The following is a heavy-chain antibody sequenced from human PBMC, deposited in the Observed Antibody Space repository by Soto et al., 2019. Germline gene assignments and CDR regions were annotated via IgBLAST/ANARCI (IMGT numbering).Heavy chain of an antibody. CDR1: GYTFTSYG. Sequence: QVQLVQSGAEVKKPGASVKVSCKASGYTFTSYGISWVRQAPGQGLEWMGWISAYNGNTNYAQKLQGRVTMTTDTSASTADMELGSLRSDDTAAYYCARVVGDIVLVPAATGETYYYYGMDVWGQGTTVTVSS. D-gene: IGHD2-2*01. CDR2: ISAYNGNT. J-gene: IGHJ6*02. CDR3: ARVVGDIVLVPAATGETYYYYGMDV. V-gene: IGHV1-18*01.